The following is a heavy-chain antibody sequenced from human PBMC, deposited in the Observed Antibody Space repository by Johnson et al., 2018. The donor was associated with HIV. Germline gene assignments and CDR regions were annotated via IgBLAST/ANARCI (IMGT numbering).Heavy chain of an antibody. J-gene: IGHJ3*02. CDR3: ARGYILTGYSGAFDM. CDR1: GFTVSRNY. V-gene: IGHV3-66*01. D-gene: IGHD3-9*01. CDR2: IYSGGST. Sequence: MQPVESGGGVVQHGGSLRLSCAASGFTVSRNYMTWVRQAPGKGLECVSAIYSGGSTYHADSVKGRFTISRDNSKNKVHLQMNSLRAEDTAVYYCARGYILTGYSGAFDMWGQGTMVTVSS.